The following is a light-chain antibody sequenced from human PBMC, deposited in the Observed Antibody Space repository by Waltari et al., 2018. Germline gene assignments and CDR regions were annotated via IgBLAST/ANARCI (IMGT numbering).Light chain of an antibody. CDR3: QNHERLPAT. V-gene: IGKV3-20*01. CDR1: QSIGRY. Sequence: VVLTQSPGTLSLSPVEIATLSCRASQSIGRYLVWYQQRPGQAPRLLIYAASTRATGIPDRFSGSGSGTDFTLTISRLEPEDFAVYYCQNHERLPATFGQGTKVEIK. J-gene: IGKJ1*01. CDR2: AAS.